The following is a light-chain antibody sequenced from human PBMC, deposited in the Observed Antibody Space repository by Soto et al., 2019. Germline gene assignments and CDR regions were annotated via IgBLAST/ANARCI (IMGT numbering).Light chain of an antibody. CDR1: TGAVTSGHY. CDR2: DTS. V-gene: IGLV7-46*01. J-gene: IGLJ2*01. CDR3: LLSYSGALVV. Sequence: QTVVTQEPSLTVSPGGTVTLTCGSSTGAVTSGHYPYWFQQKPGQAPRTLIYDTSNKNSSTPARFSGSLLGGKAALTLSGAQPEDEADYYCLLSYSGALVVFGGGTKLTVL.